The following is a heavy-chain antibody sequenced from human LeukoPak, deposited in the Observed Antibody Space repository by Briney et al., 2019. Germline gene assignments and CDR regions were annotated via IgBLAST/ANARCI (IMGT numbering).Heavy chain of an antibody. CDR3: ARDLDTIFGVTGFDY. D-gene: IGHD3-3*01. CDR1: GGTFSSYA. J-gene: IGHJ4*02. Sequence: SCKASGGTFSSYAMPWVRQAPGKGLEWVAVISYDRSNKYYADSVKGRFTISRDNSKNTLYLQMNSLRAEDTAVYYCARDLDTIFGVTGFDYWGQGTLVTVSS. V-gene: IGHV3-30-3*01. CDR2: ISYDRSNK.